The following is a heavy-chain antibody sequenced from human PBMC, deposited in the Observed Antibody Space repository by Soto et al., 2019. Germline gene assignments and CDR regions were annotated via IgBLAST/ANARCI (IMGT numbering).Heavy chain of an antibody. V-gene: IGHV4-30-4*01. CDR1: GGSISSGDYY. Sequence: SETLSLTNTVSGGSISSGDYYWSWIRQPPGKGLEWIGYIYYSGSTYYNPSLKSRVTISVDTSKNQFSLKLTSVTAADTAVYYCARDKITGLFDYWGQGTLVTVSS. CDR3: ARDKITGLFDY. J-gene: IGHJ4*02. CDR2: IYYSGST. D-gene: IGHD2-8*02.